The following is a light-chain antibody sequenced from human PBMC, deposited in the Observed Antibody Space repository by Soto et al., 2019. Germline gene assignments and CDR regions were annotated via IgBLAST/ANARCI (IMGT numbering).Light chain of an antibody. V-gene: IGKV3-11*01. J-gene: IGKJ4*01. Sequence: ETVLTQFPATLSLSPGESATLSCRASEYVRVYLAWYHQKPGQAPRLLMYETSTRAPGIPRRFSGSGSGTDFTLSISSLEPEDSGVYYCQQRNDWPALSFGGGTKVDIK. CDR1: EYVRVY. CDR3: QQRNDWPALS. CDR2: ETS.